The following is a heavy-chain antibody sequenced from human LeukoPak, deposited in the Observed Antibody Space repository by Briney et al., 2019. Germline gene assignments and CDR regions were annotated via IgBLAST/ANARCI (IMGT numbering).Heavy chain of an antibody. Sequence: SQTLSLTCAISGDSVSSNSAAWNWIRQSPSRGLEWLGRTYYRSKWYNGYAISLKSRITIRPDTSKNQFSLQLNSVTPEDTAVYYCAGGAARDTAVPLDYWGQGTLVTVSS. CDR2: TYYRSKWYN. J-gene: IGHJ4*02. D-gene: IGHD5-18*01. V-gene: IGHV6-1*01. CDR3: AGGAARDTAVPLDY. CDR1: GDSVSSNSAA.